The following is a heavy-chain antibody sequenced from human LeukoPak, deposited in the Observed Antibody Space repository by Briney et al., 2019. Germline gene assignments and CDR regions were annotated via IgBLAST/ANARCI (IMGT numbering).Heavy chain of an antibody. CDR2: IYYSGST. D-gene: IGHD6-6*01. V-gene: IGHV4-59*01. CDR1: GGSISSYY. Sequence: SETLSLTCTVSGGSISSYYWSWIRQPAGKGLEWIGYIYYSGSTNYNPSLKSRLTISIDTSKNQFSLKLNSMTAADTAVYYCVRNIYTSSYYFDYWGQGTLVTVSS. CDR3: VRNIYTSSYYFDY. J-gene: IGHJ4*02.